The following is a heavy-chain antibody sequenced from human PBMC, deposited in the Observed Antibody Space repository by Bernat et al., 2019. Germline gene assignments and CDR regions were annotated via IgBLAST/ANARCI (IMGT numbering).Heavy chain of an antibody. CDR3: AREGAGYSSGWYSGDYFYY. CDR1: GFTFSSYS. J-gene: IGHJ4*02. D-gene: IGHD6-19*01. Sequence: VQLVESGGGLVKPGGSLRLSCAASGFTFSSYSMNWVRQAPGKGLEWVSSISSSSSYIYYADSVKGRFTISRDNAKNSLYLQMNSLRAEDTAVYYCAREGAGYSSGWYSGDYFYYWGQGTLVTVSS. V-gene: IGHV3-21*01. CDR2: ISSSSSYI.